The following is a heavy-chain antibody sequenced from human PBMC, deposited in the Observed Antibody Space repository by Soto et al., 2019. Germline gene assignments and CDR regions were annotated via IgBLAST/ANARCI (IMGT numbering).Heavy chain of an antibody. V-gene: IGHV4-61*01. CDR1: GGSVSSGSYY. D-gene: IGHD3-22*01. J-gene: IGHJ5*02. Sequence: SETLSLTCTVSGGSVSSGSYYWSCIRQPPGKGLEWIGYIYYSGSTNYNPSLKSRVTISVDTSKNQFSLKLSSGTGADTAVYYCAIWNYYYDSSGYLFDPWGQGTLVTVSS. CDR3: AIWNYYYDSSGYLFDP. CDR2: IYYSGST.